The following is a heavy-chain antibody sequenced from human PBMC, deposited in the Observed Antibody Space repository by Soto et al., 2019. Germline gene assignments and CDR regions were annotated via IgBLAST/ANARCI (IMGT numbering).Heavy chain of an antibody. CDR3: ARDRGYDAHDYYYNAMDV. CDR1: GLTFRTYT. J-gene: IGHJ6*02. CDR2: IRGFSPYT. D-gene: IGHD2-15*01. Sequence: GSLILSCISSGLTFRTYTMNWVRQAPGKGLEWVSGIRGFSPYTFYAESVKGRFTISRDNAKNSLYLQMNSLRAEDTAVYYCARDRGYDAHDYYYNAMDVWGQGTTVTVSS. V-gene: IGHV3-21*01.